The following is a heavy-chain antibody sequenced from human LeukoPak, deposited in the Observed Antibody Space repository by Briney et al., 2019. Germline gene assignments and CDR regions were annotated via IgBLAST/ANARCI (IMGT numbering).Heavy chain of an antibody. Sequence: GGSLRLSCAASGFTVSSNYMSWLRQALGKGLEWVSVMYAGGSTYYADSVKGRFTISRDSSKNTLYLQMNSLRVEDTAMYYCARSGSGWFDYWGQGTLVTVSS. V-gene: IGHV3-53*01. CDR2: MYAGGST. CDR1: GFTVSSNY. D-gene: IGHD6-19*01. J-gene: IGHJ4*02. CDR3: ARSGSGWFDY.